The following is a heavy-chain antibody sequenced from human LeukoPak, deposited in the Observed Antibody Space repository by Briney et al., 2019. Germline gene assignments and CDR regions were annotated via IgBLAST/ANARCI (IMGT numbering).Heavy chain of an antibody. CDR2: ISYDGSNK. J-gene: IGHJ6*03. Sequence: PGGSLRLSCAASGFTFSSYGMHWVRQAPGKGLEWVAVISYDGSNKYYADSVKGRFTISRDNAKNSLYLQMNSLRAEDTAVYYCARDACTNGVCYSSLYYYYYYMDVWGKGTTVTVSS. V-gene: IGHV3-30*03. D-gene: IGHD2-8*01. CDR3: ARDACTNGVCYSSLYYYYYYMDV. CDR1: GFTFSSYG.